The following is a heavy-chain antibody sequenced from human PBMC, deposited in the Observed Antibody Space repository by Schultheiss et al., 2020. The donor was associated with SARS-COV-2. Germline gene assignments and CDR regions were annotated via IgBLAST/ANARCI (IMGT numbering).Heavy chain of an antibody. Sequence: SVKVSCKASGYTFTSYGISWVRQAPGQGLEWMGGIIPIFGTANYAQKFQGRVTITADKSTSTAYMELSSLRSEDTAVYYCARDGAAAESTFDYWGQGTLVTVSS. D-gene: IGHD6-13*01. CDR3: ARDGAAAESTFDY. CDR1: GYTFTSYG. V-gene: IGHV1-69*06. J-gene: IGHJ4*02. CDR2: IIPIFGTA.